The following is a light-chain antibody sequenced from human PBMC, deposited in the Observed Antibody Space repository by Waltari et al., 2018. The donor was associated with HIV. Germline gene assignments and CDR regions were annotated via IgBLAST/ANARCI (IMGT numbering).Light chain of an antibody. Sequence: DIQLTQSPSSLSASVGDRVTLTCRASQSVSGYLNWYQQKPGTAPRLLIYGASSLQSGVPSRFSGSGSGTDFTLTISSLQPEDFATYYCQQSYSTPRTFGQGTTVDI. CDR1: QSVSGY. J-gene: IGKJ1*01. V-gene: IGKV1-39*01. CDR2: GAS. CDR3: QQSYSTPRT.